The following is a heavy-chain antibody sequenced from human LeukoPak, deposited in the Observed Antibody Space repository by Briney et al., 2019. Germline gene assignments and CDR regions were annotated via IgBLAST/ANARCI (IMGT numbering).Heavy chain of an antibody. CDR1: GYTFTGYC. V-gene: IGHV1-2*06. J-gene: IGHJ4*02. CDR2: INPNSGGT. D-gene: IGHD3-22*01. Sequence: ASVKVSCKASGYTFTGYCMHWVRQAPGQGLEWMGRINPNSGGTNYAQKFQGRVTMTRDTSIGTAYMELSRLRSDDTAVYYCAKNTLYYDSSGYYDYWGQGTLVTVSS. CDR3: AKNTLYYDSSGYYDY.